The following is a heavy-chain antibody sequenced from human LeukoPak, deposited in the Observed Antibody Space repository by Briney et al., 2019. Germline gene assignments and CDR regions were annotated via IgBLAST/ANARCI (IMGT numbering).Heavy chain of an antibody. Sequence: PGGSLRLSCAASGFTVSSNYMSWVRQAPGKGLEWVSVIYSGGSTYYADSVKGRFTISRDNSKNTLYLQMNSLRAEDTAVYYCAKGGYCSSTSCTLEFYYFDYWGQGTLVTVSS. CDR3: AKGGYCSSTSCTLEFYYFDY. V-gene: IGHV3-53*01. D-gene: IGHD2-2*01. CDR1: GFTVSSNY. CDR2: IYSGGST. J-gene: IGHJ4*02.